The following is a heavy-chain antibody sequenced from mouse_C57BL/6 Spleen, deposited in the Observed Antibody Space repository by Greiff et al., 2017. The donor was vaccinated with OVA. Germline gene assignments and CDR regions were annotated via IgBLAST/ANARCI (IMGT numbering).Heavy chain of an antibody. D-gene: IGHD1-1*01. CDR1: GYSITSGYY. J-gene: IGHJ4*01. CDR3: ARDGGSSSYAMDY. V-gene: IGHV3-6*01. Sequence: VQLKESGPGLVKPSQSLSLTCSVTGYSITSGYYWNWIRQFPGNKLEWMGYISYDGSNNYNPSLKNRISITRDTSKNQFFLKLNSVTTEDTATYYCARDGGSSSYAMDYWGQGTSVTVSS. CDR2: ISYDGSN.